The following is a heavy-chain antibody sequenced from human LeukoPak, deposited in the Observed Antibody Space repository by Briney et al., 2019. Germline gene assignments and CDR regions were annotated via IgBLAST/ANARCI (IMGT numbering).Heavy chain of an antibody. D-gene: IGHD3-3*01. CDR1: GGSFSGYY. J-gene: IGHJ4*02. CDR2: INHSGST. CDR3: ARSSGDYDFWSGYLGYYFDY. Sequence: SETLSLTCAVYGGSFSGYYWSWIRQPPGKGLEWIGEINHSGSTNYNPSLKSRVTISVDTSKKQFSLKPSSVTAADTAVYYCARSSGDYDFWSGYLGYYFDYWGQGTLVTVSS. V-gene: IGHV4-34*01.